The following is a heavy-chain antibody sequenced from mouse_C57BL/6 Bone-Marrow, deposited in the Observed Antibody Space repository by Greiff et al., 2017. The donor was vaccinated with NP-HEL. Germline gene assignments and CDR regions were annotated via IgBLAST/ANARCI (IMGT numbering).Heavy chain of an antibody. J-gene: IGHJ4*01. D-gene: IGHD2-3*01. Sequence: QVHVKQSGAELARPGASVKLSCKASGYTFTSYGISWVKQRTGQGLEWIGEIYPRSGNTYYNEKFKGKATLTADKSSSTAYMELRSLTSEDSAVYFCAREWLLRYAMDYWGQGTSVTVSS. CDR3: AREWLLRYAMDY. CDR2: IYPRSGNT. CDR1: GYTFTSYG. V-gene: IGHV1-81*01.